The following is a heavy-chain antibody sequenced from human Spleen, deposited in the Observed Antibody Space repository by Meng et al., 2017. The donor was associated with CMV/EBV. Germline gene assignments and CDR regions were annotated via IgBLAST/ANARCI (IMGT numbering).Heavy chain of an antibody. CDR1: GYTFSIYY. CDR3: ARYDPRVRAYDY. D-gene: IGHD2-21*01. Sequence: ASVKVSCKSSGYTFSIYYMHWVRQAPGQGLEWMGIINLYGGDTNYAQKFQGRVTLTRDTSTSTVYMELNSPRSEDTAVYYCARYDPRVRAYDYWGQGTLVTVSS. CDR2: INLYGGDT. J-gene: IGHJ4*02. V-gene: IGHV1-46*01.